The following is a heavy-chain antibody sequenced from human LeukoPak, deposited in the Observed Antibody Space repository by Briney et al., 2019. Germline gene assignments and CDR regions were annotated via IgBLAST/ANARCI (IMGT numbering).Heavy chain of an antibody. CDR2: IIPIFGTA. D-gene: IGHD6-13*01. V-gene: IGHV1-69*06. J-gene: IGHJ4*02. Sequence: SVKVSCNASGGTFSSYAISWVRQAPGQGLEWMGRIIPIFGTANYAQKFQGRVTITADKSTSTAYMELSSLRSEDTAVYYCARETGRSSWYAADCWGQGTLVTVSS. CDR1: GGTFSSYA. CDR3: ARETGRSSWYAADC.